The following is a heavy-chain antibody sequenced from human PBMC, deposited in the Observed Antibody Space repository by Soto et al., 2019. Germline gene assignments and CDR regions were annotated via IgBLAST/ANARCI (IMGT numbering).Heavy chain of an antibody. Sequence: QVQLVESGGGVVQPGRSLRRSCAASGFTFGTYGMHWVRQAPGKGLEWVAVISYDGSNKYYADSVKGRFTISRDNSKNTLYLQMSSLRAEDTAVYYCARDSGTMRVGLFEYWGQGTLVTVSS. V-gene: IGHV3-30*03. J-gene: IGHJ4*02. CDR1: GFTFGTYG. CDR2: ISYDGSNK. D-gene: IGHD3-22*01. CDR3: ARDSGTMRVGLFEY.